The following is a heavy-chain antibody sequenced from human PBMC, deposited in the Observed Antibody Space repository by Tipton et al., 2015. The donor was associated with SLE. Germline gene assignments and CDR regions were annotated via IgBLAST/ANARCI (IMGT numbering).Heavy chain of an antibody. D-gene: IGHD6-19*01. Sequence: TLSLTCTVSGGSISSYYWSWIRQPPGKGLEWIGYIYYSGSTNYNPSLKSRVTISVDTSKNQFSLKLSSVTAADTAVYYCAGRYIKQWLAGAFDIWGQGTMVTVSS. CDR3: AGRYIKQWLAGAFDI. CDR1: GGSISSYY. J-gene: IGHJ3*02. V-gene: IGHV4-59*01. CDR2: IYYSGST.